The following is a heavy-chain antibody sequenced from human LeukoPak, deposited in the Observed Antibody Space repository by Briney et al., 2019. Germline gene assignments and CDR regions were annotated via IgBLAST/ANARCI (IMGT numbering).Heavy chain of an antibody. V-gene: IGHV3-30*01. D-gene: IGHD1-26*01. CDR3: ARGPGPIAGAKNPFDI. J-gene: IGHJ3*02. Sequence: GRSLRLSCAASGLTFSSYAMHWVRQAPGKGLEWVAVISYDGSNKYYADSVKGRFTISGDKSKNTLYLQMNSLRPEDTAFYYCARGPGPIAGAKNPFDIWGQGTMVTVSS. CDR1: GLTFSSYA. CDR2: ISYDGSNK.